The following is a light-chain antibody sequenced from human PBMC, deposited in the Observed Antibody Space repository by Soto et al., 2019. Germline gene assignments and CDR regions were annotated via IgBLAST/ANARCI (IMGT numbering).Light chain of an antibody. Sequence: QSALTQPVSVSGSPGQSITISCTGTSSDVGGYNYVSWYQQLPGKAPKLLIYDVLNRPSGVSNRFSGSKSGNTASLTISGLAAEDAADFYCSSYRSNTTVLFGGGTKLTVL. CDR2: DVL. J-gene: IGLJ3*02. V-gene: IGLV2-14*03. CDR3: SSYRSNTTVL. CDR1: SSDVGGYNY.